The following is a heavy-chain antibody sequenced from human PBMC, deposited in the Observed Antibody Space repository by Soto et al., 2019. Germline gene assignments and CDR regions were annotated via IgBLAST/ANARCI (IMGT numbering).Heavy chain of an antibody. CDR1: GFTFGGYW. D-gene: IGHD5-18*01. Sequence: EVQLVESGGGLVQPGGSLRLSCAASGFTFGGYWMSWVRQAPGKGLEWVANINQDGSETYYVDSVKGRFTISRDNAKNSLSLQRNSLRAEDTAVYYCARGDKYSGDYWGQGTLVTVSS. J-gene: IGHJ4*02. CDR3: ARGDKYSGDY. V-gene: IGHV3-7*05. CDR2: INQDGSET.